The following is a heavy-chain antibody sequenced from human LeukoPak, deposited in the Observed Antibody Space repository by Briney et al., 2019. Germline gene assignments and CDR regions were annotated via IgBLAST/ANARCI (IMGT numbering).Heavy chain of an antibody. J-gene: IGHJ6*03. CDR2: IYPGDSDT. V-gene: IGHV5-51*01. D-gene: IGHD6-19*01. CDR1: GYSFTSYW. CDR3: ARSKWLPQTQYYYYMDV. Sequence: GESLKISCKGSGYSFTSYWIGWVRQMPGKGLEWMGIIYPGDSDTRYSPSFQGQVTISADKSISTAYVQWSSLKASDTAMYYCARSKWLPQTQYYYYMDVWGKGTTVTISS.